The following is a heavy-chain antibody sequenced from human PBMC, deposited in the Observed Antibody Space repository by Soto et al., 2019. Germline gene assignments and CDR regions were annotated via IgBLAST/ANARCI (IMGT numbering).Heavy chain of an antibody. J-gene: IGHJ6*02. CDR2: ISWSGGSI. D-gene: IGHD2-8*02. CDR1: GFSFGDYG. V-gene: IGHV3-9*01. CDR3: AKSTGGTANAMDV. Sequence: EVQLVESGGGLVQPGRSLRLSCTASGFSFGDYGMHWVRQLPGKGLEWVSGISWSGGSIGYADSVKGRFSISRDNAKKSLYLQMNSLRPEDTALYYCAKSTGGTANAMDVWGQGTTVTVSS.